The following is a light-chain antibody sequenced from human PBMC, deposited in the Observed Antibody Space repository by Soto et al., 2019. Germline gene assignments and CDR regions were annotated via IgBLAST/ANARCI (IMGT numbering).Light chain of an antibody. CDR2: NVS. Sequence: QSALTQPASVSGSPGQSITISCTGTSSDVGGYKYVSWYQQHPGKAPKLMIYNVSNRPSGVSNRFSGSKSGNTASLTISGLQADDEADYYRSSYTSSSTLVVFGGGTKVTVL. J-gene: IGLJ2*01. CDR1: SSDVGGYKY. CDR3: SSYTSSSTLVV. V-gene: IGLV2-14*01.